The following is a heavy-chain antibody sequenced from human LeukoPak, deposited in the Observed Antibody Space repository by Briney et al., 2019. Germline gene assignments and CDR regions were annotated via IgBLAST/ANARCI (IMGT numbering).Heavy chain of an antibody. CDR1: AFTFSNYA. J-gene: IGHJ4*02. CDR2: FSGSGGST. CDR3: AKRTSSEYFDY. D-gene: IGHD6-6*01. Sequence: GGSLRLSCAASAFTFSNYAMSWVRQAPGKGLEWVSAFSGSGGSTYYADSVKGRFTISRDNSKNTLYLQMNSLRAEDTAVYYCAKRTSSEYFDYWGQGTLVTVSS. V-gene: IGHV3-23*01.